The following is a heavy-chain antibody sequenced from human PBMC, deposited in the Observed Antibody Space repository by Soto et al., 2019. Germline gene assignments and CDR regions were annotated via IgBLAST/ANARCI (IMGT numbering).Heavy chain of an antibody. J-gene: IGHJ3*02. V-gene: IGHV3-7*03. CDR2: IKQDGSET. CDR1: GITYSSYW. CDR3: ARGRRDYYDSSGYYFFAFDI. D-gene: IGHD3-22*01. Sequence: GGTLRRACAASGITYSSYWMRWVRQAPGRGLVWVAKIKQDGSETYYVDTEKGRFTISRDNAKNSLYLQMNSLRAEDTAVYYCARGRRDYYDSSGYYFFAFDIWGQGTMVTVSS.